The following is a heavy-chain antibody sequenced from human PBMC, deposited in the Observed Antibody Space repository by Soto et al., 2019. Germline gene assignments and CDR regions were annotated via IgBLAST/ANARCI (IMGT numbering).Heavy chain of an antibody. CDR1: GFTFSGFD. Sequence: GGSLRLSCEASGFTFSGFDMHWVRQPTGKGLEWVSSIGTAGDTYYAVSVKGCFTISRDNAKNSLSLQMNSLRAGDMAVYFCAKSQEIGTHFFDSWGQGTQVTSP. J-gene: IGHJ4*02. CDR3: AKSQEIGTHFFDS. CDR2: IGTAGDT. D-gene: IGHD6-13*01. V-gene: IGHV3-13*01.